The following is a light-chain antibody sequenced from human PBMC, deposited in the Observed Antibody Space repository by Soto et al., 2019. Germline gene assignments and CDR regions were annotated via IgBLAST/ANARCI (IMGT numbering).Light chain of an antibody. CDR3: QQYDNLPLT. J-gene: IGKJ4*01. V-gene: IGKV1-33*01. CDR2: DAS. Sequence: DIQMTQSPSSLAASAGDRVTITCQASQDISNYLNWYQQKPGKAPKLLIFDASSLETGVPSRFSGSGSGTDFTFTISILQPEDIATYYCQQYDNLPLTFGGGTKVEIK. CDR1: QDISNY.